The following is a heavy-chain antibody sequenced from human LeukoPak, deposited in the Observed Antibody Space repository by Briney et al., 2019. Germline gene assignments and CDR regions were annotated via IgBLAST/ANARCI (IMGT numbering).Heavy chain of an antibody. D-gene: IGHD3-3*01. CDR3: ARRIGGTKDY. CDR1: GFTFINDV. Sequence: GGSLRLSCSASGFTFINDVMIWVRQAPGKGPEWVSSTDGGGGGTEYADSVRGRFTISRDNFKNTSYLQMNILRADDTAVYYCARRIGGTKDYWGQGAQVTVSS. CDR2: TDGGGGGT. J-gene: IGHJ4*02. V-gene: IGHV3-23*01.